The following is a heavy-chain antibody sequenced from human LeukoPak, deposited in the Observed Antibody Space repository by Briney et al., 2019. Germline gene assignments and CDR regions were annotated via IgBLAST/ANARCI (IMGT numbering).Heavy chain of an antibody. CDR2: IIPIFGTA. Sequence: ASVKVSCKASGGTFSSYAISWVRQAPGQGLEWMGGIIPIFGTANYAQKFQGRVTITADESTSTAYMELSSLRSEDTAVYYCARGIAAFAEPFDYWGQGTLVTVSS. J-gene: IGHJ4*02. CDR1: GGTFSSYA. V-gene: IGHV1-69*01. D-gene: IGHD6-13*01. CDR3: ARGIAAFAEPFDY.